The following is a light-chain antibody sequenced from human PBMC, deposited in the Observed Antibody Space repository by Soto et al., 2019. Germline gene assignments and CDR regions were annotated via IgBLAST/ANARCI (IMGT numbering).Light chain of an antibody. CDR1: KSDLGVYDF. CDR3: KSYAGSKTYG. J-gene: IGLJ1*01. CDR2: EVV. Sequence: QSALTQPPSASGSPGQSVTISCTGTKSDLGVYDFVSWYQHHPGKAPRLIIYEVVQRPSGVPDRFSGSKSGNTSALTVSGLQAADEDDYFCKSYAGSKTYGFGSVTNLTVL. V-gene: IGLV2-8*01.